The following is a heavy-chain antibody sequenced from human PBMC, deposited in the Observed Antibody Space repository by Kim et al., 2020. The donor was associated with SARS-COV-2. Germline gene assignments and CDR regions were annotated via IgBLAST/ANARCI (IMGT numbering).Heavy chain of an antibody. Sequence: GGSLRLSCATSGFTFRNAWMNWIRQAPGKGLEWVGRIKSKADGGATDYAAPVTGRFTISRDDSESTLYLQMNSLQSEDTAMYYCTTRKIAQCSGGSCFSSCWGQGTLVTVSS. V-gene: IGHV3-15*01. CDR1: GFTFRNAW. CDR2: IKSKADGGAT. CDR3: TTRKIAQCSGGSCFSSC. J-gene: IGHJ4*02. D-gene: IGHD2-15*01.